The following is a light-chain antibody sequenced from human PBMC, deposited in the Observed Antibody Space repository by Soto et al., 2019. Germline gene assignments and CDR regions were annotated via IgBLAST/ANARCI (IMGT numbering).Light chain of an antibody. CDR1: QDISNY. J-gene: IGKJ4*01. CDR3: QQYDNLRLT. V-gene: IGKV1-33*01. Sequence: DSQMTQSPYSLSASVGDRVTITCQASQDISNYLNWYQQKPGKAPKLLIYDASNLETGVPSRFSGSGSGTDFTFTISSLQPEDIATYYCQQYDNLRLTIGGGTKVEIK. CDR2: DAS.